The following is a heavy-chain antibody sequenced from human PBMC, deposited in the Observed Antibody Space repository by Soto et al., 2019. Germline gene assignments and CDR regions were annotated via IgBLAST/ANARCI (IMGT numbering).Heavy chain of an antibody. V-gene: IGHV3-30-3*01. J-gene: IGHJ6*02. D-gene: IGHD3-10*01. CDR2: ISYDGSNK. Sequence: GGSLRLSCAASGFTFSSYAMHWVRQAPGKGLEWVAVISYDGSNKYYADSVKGRFTISRDNSKNTLYLQMNSLRAEDTAVYYCARARLLWFGELYYYYYGMDVWGQGTTVTVSS. CDR1: GFTFSSYA. CDR3: ARARLLWFGELYYYYYGMDV.